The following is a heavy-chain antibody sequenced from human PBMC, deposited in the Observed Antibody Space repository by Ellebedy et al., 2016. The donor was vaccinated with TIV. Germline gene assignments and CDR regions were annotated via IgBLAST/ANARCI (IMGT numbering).Heavy chain of an antibody. V-gene: IGHV1-3*01. D-gene: IGHD1-1*01. CDR2: INAANGHT. Sequence: ASVKVSCKASGFRFSSYAVHLVRQAPGQRLEWMGWINAANGHTKFSQKFQGRITITGDTSANTAYMELSSLRSEDTAVYYCAINDKPAMSPWGQGTLVSVSS. J-gene: IGHJ5*02. CDR3: AINDKPAMSP. CDR1: GFRFSSYA.